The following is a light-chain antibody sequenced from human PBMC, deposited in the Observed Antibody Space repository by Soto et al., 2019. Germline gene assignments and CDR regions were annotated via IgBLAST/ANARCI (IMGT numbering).Light chain of an antibody. J-gene: IGKJ1*01. CDR1: QDISSN. CDR3: QQYDNWPRT. Sequence: EIVITQSPTTLSVSPGKRGTLSCRASQDISSNLAWYQQKPGQTPRLLIHGASTRATGIPARFSGSGSGTRFTLTIASLQSEDFAVYYCQQYDNWPRTFGQGTKVDIK. CDR2: GAS. V-gene: IGKV3-15*01.